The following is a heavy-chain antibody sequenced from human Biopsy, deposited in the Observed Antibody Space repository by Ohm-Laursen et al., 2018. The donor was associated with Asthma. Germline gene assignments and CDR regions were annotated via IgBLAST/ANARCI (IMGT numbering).Heavy chain of an antibody. CDR2: INPNGGAT. J-gene: IGHJ5*02. CDR3: ARVQKSPGDRWFDP. CDR1: AYTFIGYH. Sequence: APVKVSCKASAYTFIGYHLHWVRQAPGEGLEWMGRINPNGGATIYAQKFQGRVTMTRDTSISTAYMELSRLTSDDTAVYYCARVQKSPGDRWFDPWGQGTPVTVSS. V-gene: IGHV1-2*06. D-gene: IGHD7-27*01.